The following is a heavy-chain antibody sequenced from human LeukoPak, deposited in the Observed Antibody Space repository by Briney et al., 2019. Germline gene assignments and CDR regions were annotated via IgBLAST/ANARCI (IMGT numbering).Heavy chain of an antibody. Sequence: ASVKVSCKASGYTFTYRYLHWVRQAPGQALEGVGWITPFNCKTNYAQQFRDRVTITRDRYMSTAYLELSSLRSEDTAMYYCAGVAQNAFDIWGQGTTVTVSS. D-gene: IGHD2-15*01. V-gene: IGHV1-45*02. CDR3: AGVAQNAFDI. CDR2: ITPFNCKT. CDR1: GYTFTYRY. J-gene: IGHJ3*02.